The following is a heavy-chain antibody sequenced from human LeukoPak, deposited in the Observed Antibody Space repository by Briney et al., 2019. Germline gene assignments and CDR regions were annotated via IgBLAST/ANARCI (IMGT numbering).Heavy chain of an antibody. CDR3: ARESIDPYYYDSSGSVDY. J-gene: IGHJ4*02. V-gene: IGHV3-11*01. D-gene: IGHD3-22*01. CDR2: ISSSGSTI. Sequence: GGSLRLSCAAPGFTFSDYYMSWIRQAPGKGLEWVSYISSSGSTIYYADSVKGRFTISRDNAKNSLYLQMNSLRAEDTAVYYCARESIDPYYYDSSGSVDYWGQGTLVTVSS. CDR1: GFTFSDYY.